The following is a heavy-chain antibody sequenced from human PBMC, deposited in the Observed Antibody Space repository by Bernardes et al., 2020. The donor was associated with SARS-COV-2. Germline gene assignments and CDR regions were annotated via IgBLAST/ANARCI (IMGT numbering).Heavy chain of an antibody. V-gene: IGHV3-49*04. CDR2: IRSKAYGGTT. CDR1: GFTFGDYA. J-gene: IGHJ3*02. D-gene: IGHD6-13*01. Sequence: GGSMRLSCTASGFTFGDYAMSWVRRAPGKGMEWVGFIRSKAYGGTTEYAASVKGRFTISRDDSKSIAYLQMNSLKTEDTAVYYCTRSSSWYSWDAFDIWGQGKMVTVSS. CDR3: TRSSSWYSWDAFDI.